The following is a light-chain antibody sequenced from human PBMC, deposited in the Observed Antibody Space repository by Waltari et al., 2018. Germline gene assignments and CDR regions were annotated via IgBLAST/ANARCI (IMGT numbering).Light chain of an antibody. CDR3: GAWDSRLSAWV. Sequence: QSVLTQPPSVSAAPGQKVTISCSGDSSNIGRTYVSWYQQVPGTAPKVVIYDNNKRPSGVSDRFSGSKSGTSASLASTGLQTGDEADYYCGAWDSRLSAWVFGGGTRLTGL. J-gene: IGLJ3*02. V-gene: IGLV1-51*01. CDR2: DNN. CDR1: SSNIGRTY.